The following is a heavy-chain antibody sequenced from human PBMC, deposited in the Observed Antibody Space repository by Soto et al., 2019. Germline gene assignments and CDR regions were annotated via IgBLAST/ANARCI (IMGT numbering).Heavy chain of an antibody. J-gene: IGHJ4*02. D-gene: IGHD6-13*01. CDR1: GFTFSSYS. CDR2: ISSSSSYI. V-gene: IGHV3-21*01. Sequence: EVQLVESGGGLVKPGGSLRLSCAASGFTFSSYSMNWVRQAPGKGLEWVSSISSSSSYIYYADSVKGRFTISRDNAKNSLYLQMNSLRAEDTAVYYCARFPEYYGYSSSYPDYWGQGTLVTVSS. CDR3: ARFPEYYGYSSSYPDY.